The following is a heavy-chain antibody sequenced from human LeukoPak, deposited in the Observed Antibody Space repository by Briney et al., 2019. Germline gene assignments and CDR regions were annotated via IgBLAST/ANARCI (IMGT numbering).Heavy chain of an antibody. CDR3: ARGPTVDY. J-gene: IGHJ4*02. CDR2: INHSGST. V-gene: IGHV4-34*01. D-gene: IGHD4-17*01. CDR1: GGSFSGYY. Sequence: PSETLSLTCAVYGGSFSGYYWSWIRQPPGKGLEWIGEINHSGSTNYNPSLKSRVTISVDTSKNQFSLKLSSVTAADTAVYYRARGPTVDYWGQGTLVTVSS.